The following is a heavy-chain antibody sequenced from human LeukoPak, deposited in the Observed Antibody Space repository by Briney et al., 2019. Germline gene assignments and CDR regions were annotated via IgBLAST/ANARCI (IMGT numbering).Heavy chain of an antibody. CDR3: ARYSTGSSKYYFDY. J-gene: IGHJ4*02. CDR1: GDSVSSSGYH. CDR2: IYYTGNT. V-gene: IGHV4-39*01. D-gene: IGHD6-19*01. Sequence: SETLSLTCSVSGDSVSSSGYHWSWIRQPPGTGPEWIATIYYTGNTYYTPPLRGRVTISVDTSKNQFSLRLNSVTATDTAVYYCARYSTGSSKYYFDYWGQGTLVTVSS.